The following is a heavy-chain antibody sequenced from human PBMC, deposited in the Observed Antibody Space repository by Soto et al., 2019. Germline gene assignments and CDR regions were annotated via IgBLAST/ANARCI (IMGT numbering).Heavy chain of an antibody. CDR2: IGSSGSTI. V-gene: IGHV3-11*04. CDR3: ARGSWWLGNYYYYGMDV. D-gene: IGHD6-19*01. CDR1: GFTFSDYF. Sequence: PGGSLRLSCAASGFTFSDYFMTWIRQAPGKGLEWVSYIGSSGSTIYYADSVKGRFTISRDNAKNSLYLQMNSLRGEDTAVYYCARGSWWLGNYYYYGMDVWGQGTTVTVSS. J-gene: IGHJ6*02.